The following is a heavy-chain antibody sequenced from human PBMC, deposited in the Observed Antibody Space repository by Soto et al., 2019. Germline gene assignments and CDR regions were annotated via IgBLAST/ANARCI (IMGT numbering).Heavy chain of an antibody. D-gene: IGHD3-22*01. CDR2: IIPIFGTA. J-gene: IGHJ3*02. CDR1: GGTFSSYA. Sequence: WASVKVSCKASGGTFSSYAISWVRQAPGQGLEWMGGIIPIFGTANYAQKFQGRVTITADESTSTAYMELSSLRSEDTAVYYCARDPADYYDSSQDAFDIWGQGTMVTVSS. V-gene: IGHV1-69*13. CDR3: ARDPADYYDSSQDAFDI.